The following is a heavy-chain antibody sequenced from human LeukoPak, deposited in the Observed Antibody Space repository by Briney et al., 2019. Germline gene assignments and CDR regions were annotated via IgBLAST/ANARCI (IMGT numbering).Heavy chain of an antibody. CDR1: GFTFSSYE. CDR3: ARGFSGYPFDP. V-gene: IGHV3-48*03. D-gene: IGHD5-12*01. J-gene: IGHJ5*02. CDR2: ISSSGSTI. Sequence: GGSLRLSCAASGFTFSSYEMNWVRQAPGKGLEWVSYISSSGSTIYYADSVKGRFTISRDNAKNSLYLQMNSLRAEDTAVYYCARGFSGYPFDPWGQGTLVTVSS.